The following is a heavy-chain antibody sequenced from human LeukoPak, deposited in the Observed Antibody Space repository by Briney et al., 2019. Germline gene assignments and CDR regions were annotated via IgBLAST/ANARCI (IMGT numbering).Heavy chain of an antibody. CDR2: INHSGST. CDR1: GGSFSGYY. D-gene: IGHD6-13*01. Sequence: SETLSLTCAVYGGSFSGYYWSWIRQPTGKGLEWIGEINHSGSTNYNPSLKSRVTISVDTSKNQFSLKLSSVTAADTAVYYCARFPTMYSSSWFQTYYFDYWGQGTQVTVSS. V-gene: IGHV4-34*01. J-gene: IGHJ4*02. CDR3: ARFPTMYSSSWFQTYYFDY.